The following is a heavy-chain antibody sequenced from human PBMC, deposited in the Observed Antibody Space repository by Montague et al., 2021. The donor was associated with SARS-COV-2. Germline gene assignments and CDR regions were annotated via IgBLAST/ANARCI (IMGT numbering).Heavy chain of an antibody. CDR3: ASREGHDTLRTLEGGFDP. J-gene: IGHJ5*02. CDR2: IFHSGSL. V-gene: IGHV4-4*02. Sequence: SETLSLTCAVSGGSINSSNWWSWVRQPPGKGLEWIGEIFHSGSLNYNPSYYSRVTKSVDKFRNQFSLTLTFVTAADTAEYSCASREGHDTLRTLEGGFDPWGQGTLVTVSS. CDR1: GGSINSSNW. D-gene: IGHD1-1*01.